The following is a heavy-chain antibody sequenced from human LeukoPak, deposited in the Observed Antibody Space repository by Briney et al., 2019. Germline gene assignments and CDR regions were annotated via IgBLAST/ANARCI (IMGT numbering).Heavy chain of an antibody. D-gene: IGHD5-12*01. CDR2: IWYDGSNK. J-gene: IGHJ4*02. V-gene: IGHV3-33*06. Sequence: PGGSLRLSCAASGFTFSSYGMHWVRQAPGKGLEWVAVIWYDGSNKYYADSVKGRFTISRDNSKNTLYLQMNSLRAEDTAVYYCAKDTGGYSGYGDYWGQGTLVTVSS. CDR3: AKDTGGYSGYGDY. CDR1: GFTFSSYG.